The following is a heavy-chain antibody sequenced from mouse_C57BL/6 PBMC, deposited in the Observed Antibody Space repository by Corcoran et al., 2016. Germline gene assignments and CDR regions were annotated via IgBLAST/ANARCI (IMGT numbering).Heavy chain of an antibody. Sequence: EVQLQQSGPELVKPGASVKISCKASGYTFTDYYMTWVKQSHGKSLEWIGDINPNNGGTSYNQKFKGKATLTVDKSSSTAYMELRSLTSEDSAVYYWASSGYDGYFDYWGQGTTLTVSS. CDR1: GYTFTDYY. D-gene: IGHD2-2*01. CDR2: INPNNGGT. CDR3: ASSGYDGYFDY. V-gene: IGHV1-26*01. J-gene: IGHJ2*01.